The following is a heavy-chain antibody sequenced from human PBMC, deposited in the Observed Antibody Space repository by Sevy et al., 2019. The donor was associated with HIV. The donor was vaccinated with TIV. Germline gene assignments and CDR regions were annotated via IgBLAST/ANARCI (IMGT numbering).Heavy chain of an antibody. CDR3: ALERLSSDVAEYFQN. D-gene: IGHD1-1*01. V-gene: IGHV3-30-3*01. CDR1: GFTFSSYS. CDR2: ISYDGINK. Sequence: LRLSCATSGFTFSSYSMHWVRQAPGKGLEWVATISYDGINKHYADSVKGRFTISRDNFKNSLSLQMNSLRAEDTAVYFCALERLSSDVAEYFQNWGQGTLVTVSS. J-gene: IGHJ1*01.